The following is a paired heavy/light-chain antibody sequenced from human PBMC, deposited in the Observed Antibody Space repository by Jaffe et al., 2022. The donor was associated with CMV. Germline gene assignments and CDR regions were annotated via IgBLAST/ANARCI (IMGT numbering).Heavy chain of an antibody. Sequence: QVQLVQSGAEVKKPGASVKVSCKASGYTFTGYYMHWVRQAPGQGLEWMGWINPNSGGTNYAQKFQGRVTMTRDTSISTAYMELSRLRSDDTAVYYCARDRHSSGWYYDAHGYYYYYGMDVWGQGTTVTVSS. D-gene: IGHD6-19*01. CDR3: ARDRHSSGWYYDAHGYYYYYGMDV. CDR1: GYTFTGYY. CDR2: INPNSGGT. J-gene: IGHJ6*02. V-gene: IGHV1-2*02.
Light chain of an antibody. Sequence: DIQMTQSPSSLSASVGDRVTITCQASQDISNYLNWYQQKPGKAPKLLIYDASNLETGVPSRFSGSGSGTDFTFTISSLQPEDIATYYCQQYDNLFGPGTKVDIK. V-gene: IGKV1-33*01. CDR3: QQYDNL. CDR1: QDISNY. CDR2: DAS. J-gene: IGKJ3*01.